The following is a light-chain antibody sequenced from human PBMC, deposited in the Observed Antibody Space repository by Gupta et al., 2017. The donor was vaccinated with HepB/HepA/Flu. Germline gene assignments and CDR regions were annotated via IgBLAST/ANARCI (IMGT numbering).Light chain of an antibody. CDR3: SSYAGSNNLV. V-gene: IGLV2-8*01. Sequence: QSALTQPPSASGSPGQSVTISCTGTSSDVGGYNYVSWYQQHPGKAPKLMIYEVSKRPSGVPGRFSGSKSGNTASLTVSGLQAEDDADYYCSSYAGSNNLVFGGGTKLTVL. CDR2: EVS. J-gene: IGLJ2*01. CDR1: SSDVGGYNY.